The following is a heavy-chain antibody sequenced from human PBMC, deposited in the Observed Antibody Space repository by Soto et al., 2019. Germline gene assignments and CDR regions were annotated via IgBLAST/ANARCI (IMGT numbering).Heavy chain of an antibody. CDR3: ARRVTIFGVVIISENWFDP. CDR1: GGTFSSYA. V-gene: IGHV1-69*13. D-gene: IGHD3-3*01. Sequence: SVKVSCKASGGTFSSYAISWVRQAPGQGLEWMGGIIPIFGTANYAQKFQGRVTITADESTSTAYMELSSLRSEDTAVYYCARRVTIFGVVIISENWFDPWGQGTLVTVSS. J-gene: IGHJ5*02. CDR2: IIPIFGTA.